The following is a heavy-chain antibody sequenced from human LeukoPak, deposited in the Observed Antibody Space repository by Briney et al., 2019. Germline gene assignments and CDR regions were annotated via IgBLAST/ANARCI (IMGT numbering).Heavy chain of an antibody. CDR2: IYTSGST. V-gene: IGHV4-4*07. D-gene: IGHD3-10*01. CDR1: GGSISSYY. J-gene: IGHJ3*02. Sequence: SETLSLTCTVSGGSISSYYWSWIRQPAGKGLEWIGRIYTSGSTNYNPSLKRRVTMSVDTSKNQFSLKLSSVTAADTAVYYCARGRRITMVRGVSRVNPFDIWGQGTMVTVSS. CDR3: ARGRRITMVRGVSRVNPFDI.